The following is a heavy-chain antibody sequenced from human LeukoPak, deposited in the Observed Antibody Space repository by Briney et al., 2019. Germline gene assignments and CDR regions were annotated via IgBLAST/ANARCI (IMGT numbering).Heavy chain of an antibody. CDR1: GFTFDDYA. CDR3: AKDPGYSGSYYFDY. J-gene: IGHJ4*02. Sequence: GGSLRLSCAASGFTFDDYAMHWVRQAPGKGLEWVSGISWNSGSIGYADSVKGRFTISRDNAKNSLYLQMNSLRAEGTALYYCAKDPGYSGSYYFDYWGQGTLVTVSS. V-gene: IGHV3-9*01. D-gene: IGHD1-26*01. CDR2: ISWNSGSI.